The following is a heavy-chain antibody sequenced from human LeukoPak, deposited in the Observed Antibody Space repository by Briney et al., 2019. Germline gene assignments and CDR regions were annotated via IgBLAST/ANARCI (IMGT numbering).Heavy chain of an antibody. Sequence: ASVKVSCKVSGYTFTNYDINWVRQATGQGLEWMAWMNPYSGNTDHAQKFQGRITITRNTSMSTAYMELSSLRSEDTAVYYCARCERSGYSVSWGQGTLVTVSS. D-gene: IGHD5/OR15-5a*01. CDR3: ARCERSGYSVS. CDR1: GYTFTNYD. V-gene: IGHV1-8*03. CDR2: MNPYSGNT. J-gene: IGHJ4*02.